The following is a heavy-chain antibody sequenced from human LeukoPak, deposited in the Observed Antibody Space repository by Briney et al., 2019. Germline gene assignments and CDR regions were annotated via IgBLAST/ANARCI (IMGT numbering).Heavy chain of an antibody. J-gene: IGHJ4*02. CDR3: VRGNDYGGPHY. CDR2: IDRDGSRI. D-gene: IGHD4-23*01. CDR1: GFTFSSYW. Sequence: GGSLRLSCAVSGFTFSSYWMHWVRQAPGKGLVWVSRIDRDGSRINYADSVKGRFSISRDNGKNTLFLQMNSLRAEDAAVYYCVRGNDYGGPHYRGQGTLVTVSS. V-gene: IGHV3-74*01.